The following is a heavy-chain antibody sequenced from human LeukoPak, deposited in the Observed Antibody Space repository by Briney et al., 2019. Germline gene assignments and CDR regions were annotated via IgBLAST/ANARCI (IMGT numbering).Heavy chain of an antibody. CDR2: IYYSGST. J-gene: IGHJ5*02. CDR3: AGSLELSWFDP. D-gene: IGHD1-7*01. Sequence: SETLSLTCTVSGGSIRSYYWSWIRQPPGKGLEWIGYIYYSGSTNYNPSLKSRVTISVDTSKNQFSLKLSSVTAADTAVYYCAGSLELSWFDPWGQGTLVTVSS. V-gene: IGHV4-59*01. CDR1: GGSIRSYY.